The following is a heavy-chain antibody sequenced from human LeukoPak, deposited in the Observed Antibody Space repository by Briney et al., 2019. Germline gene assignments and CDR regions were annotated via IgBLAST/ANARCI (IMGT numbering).Heavy chain of an antibody. V-gene: IGHV1-69*05. Sequence: GASVKVSCKASGGTFSSYAISWVRQAPGQGLEWMGGIIPIFGTANYAQKFQGRVTITTDESTSTAYMELSSLRSEDTAVYYCARPGTSWYTTYYFDSWGQGTLVTVSS. CDR3: ARPGTSWYTTYYFDS. CDR2: IIPIFGTA. J-gene: IGHJ4*02. D-gene: IGHD6-13*01. CDR1: GGTFSSYA.